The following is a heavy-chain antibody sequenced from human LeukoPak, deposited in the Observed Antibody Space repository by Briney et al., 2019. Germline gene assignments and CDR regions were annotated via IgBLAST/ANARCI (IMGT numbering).Heavy chain of an antibody. Sequence: GGSLRLSCAASGNYWMHWVRQAPGKGLVWVSHINSDGSWTSYADSVKGRFTISKDNAKNTVYLQMNRLRAEDTAVYYCVSFYETYWGRGTLVTVSS. J-gene: IGHJ4*02. CDR2: INSDGSWT. CDR3: VSFYETY. V-gene: IGHV3-74*01. CDR1: GNYW. D-gene: IGHD2/OR15-2a*01.